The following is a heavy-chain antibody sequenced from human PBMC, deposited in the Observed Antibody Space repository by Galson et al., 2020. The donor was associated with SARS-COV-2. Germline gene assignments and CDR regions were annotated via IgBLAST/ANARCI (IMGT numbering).Heavy chain of an antibody. J-gene: IGHJ4*02. CDR2: ISGSGGST. CDR3: ANSLRFLEWLLHWGFDY. Sequence: GGSLRLSCAASGFTFSSYAMSWVRQAPGKGLEWVSAISGSGGSTYYADSVKGRFTISRDNSMNTLYLQMNSLRAEDTAVYYCANSLRFLEWLLHWGFDYWGQGTLVTVSS. D-gene: IGHD3-3*01. V-gene: IGHV3-23*01. CDR1: GFTFSSYA.